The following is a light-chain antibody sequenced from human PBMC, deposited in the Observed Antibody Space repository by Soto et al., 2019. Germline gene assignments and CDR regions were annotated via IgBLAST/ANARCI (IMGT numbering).Light chain of an antibody. CDR1: QSISSW. Sequence: IEMTQSPSTLSSSVGDIFTITCRASQSISSWLAWYQQKPGKAPKLLIYAASSLQSGVPSRFSGSGSGTDFTLTISSLQPEDFATYYCLQDYNYPRTFGQGTKVDIK. J-gene: IGKJ1*01. CDR2: AAS. CDR3: LQDYNYPRT. V-gene: IGKV1-6*01.